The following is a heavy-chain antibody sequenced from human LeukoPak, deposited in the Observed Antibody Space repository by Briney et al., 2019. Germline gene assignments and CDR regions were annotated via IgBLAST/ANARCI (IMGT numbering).Heavy chain of an antibody. D-gene: IGHD3-10*01. V-gene: IGHV1-2*02. Sequence: GASVMVSCKASGYTFTGYYMHWVRQAPGQGLEWMGWINPTSGDTNYAQTFQGRVTMTRDTSISTAYMELSRLRSDDTAVYYCARDLHGPGSNWFDPWGQGTLVTV. CDR3: ARDLHGPGSNWFDP. CDR2: INPTSGDT. CDR1: GYTFTGYY. J-gene: IGHJ5*02.